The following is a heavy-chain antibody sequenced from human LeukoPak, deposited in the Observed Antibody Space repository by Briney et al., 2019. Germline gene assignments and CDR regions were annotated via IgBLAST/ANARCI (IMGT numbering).Heavy chain of an antibody. V-gene: IGHV4-59*11. CDR3: ARDLVTVTKGFDI. CDR1: ADSLSIHY. J-gene: IGHJ3*02. D-gene: IGHD4-17*01. Sequence: SQTLSLACAVSADSLSIHYSTWIRQPPGKGLGWLGYISYIECTNYNPSLKSRVTISIDTSKNQFSLKLSSVTAADTAVYYCARDLVTVTKGFDIWGQGTMVSVSS. CDR2: ISYIECT.